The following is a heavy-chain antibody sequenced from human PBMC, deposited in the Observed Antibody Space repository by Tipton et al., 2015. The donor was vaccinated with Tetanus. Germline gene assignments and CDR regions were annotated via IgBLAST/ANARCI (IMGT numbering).Heavy chain of an antibody. V-gene: IGHV4-39*01. D-gene: IGHD3-16*01. CDR3: VRLSDYIWGRGGRVDY. CDR1: GGAVSSNSHD. Sequence: TLSLTCTVSGGAVSSNSHDWVWIRQPPGKGLEWIGSMFNSGSTDYNPSLKSRVTMSLDTSKNQFSLKLTSVTAADTAVYYCVRLSDYIWGRGGRVDYWGQGTLVTVSS. CDR2: MFNSGST. J-gene: IGHJ4*02.